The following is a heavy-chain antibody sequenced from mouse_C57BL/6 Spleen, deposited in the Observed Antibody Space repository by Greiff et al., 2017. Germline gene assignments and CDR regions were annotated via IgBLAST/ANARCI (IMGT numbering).Heavy chain of an antibody. V-gene: IGHV5-6*01. CDR3: ARHMGSSYGYFDV. CDR1: GFTFSSYG. CDR2: ISSGGSYT. Sequence: EVMLVESGGDLVKPGGSLKLSCAASGFTFSSYGMSWVRQTPDKRLEWVATISSGGSYTYYPDSVKGRFTISRDNAKNTLYLQMSSLKSEDTAMYYCARHMGSSYGYFDVWGTGTTVTVSS. D-gene: IGHD1-1*01. J-gene: IGHJ1*03.